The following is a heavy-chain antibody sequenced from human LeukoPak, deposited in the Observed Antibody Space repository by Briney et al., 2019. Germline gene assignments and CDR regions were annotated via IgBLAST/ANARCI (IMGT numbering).Heavy chain of an antibody. CDR1: GGSISSGDYY. CDR2: IYYSGST. D-gene: IGHD2-21*01. Sequence: PSETLSLTCTVSGGSISSGDYYWTWIRQPPGKGLEWIGYIYYSGSTNYNPSLKSRVTISVDTSKNQFSLKLSPVTAADTAVYYCARVRYCGGDCYPFDYWGQGTLVTVSS. CDR3: ARVRYCGGDCYPFDY. J-gene: IGHJ4*02. V-gene: IGHV4-61*08.